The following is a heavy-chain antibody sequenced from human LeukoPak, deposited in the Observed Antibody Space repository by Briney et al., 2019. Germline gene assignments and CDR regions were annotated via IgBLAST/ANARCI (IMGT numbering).Heavy chain of an antibody. CDR1: GYIFTSYW. CDR2: IYPGDSDT. J-gene: IGHJ4*02. V-gene: IGHV5-51*01. CDR3: ATSWYSYGPPEH. Sequence: NPGASLQISCQGSGYIFTSYWIGWVRQLPGRGLEWMGIIYPGDSDTRYSPSFQRQVTISADKSISTAYLQWSSLKASDTAMYYCATSWYSYGPPEHWGQGTRVTVSS. D-gene: IGHD5-18*01.